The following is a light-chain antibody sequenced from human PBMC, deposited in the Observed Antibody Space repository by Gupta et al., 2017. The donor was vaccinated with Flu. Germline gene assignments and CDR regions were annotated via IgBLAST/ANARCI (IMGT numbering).Light chain of an antibody. J-gene: IGKJ1*01. CDR1: QGIVYSDGNTD. CDR2: LVA. Sequence: GNLGQPASIACRYTQGIVYSDGNTDLHWFQQRPGQSPRRLIYLVAKRDSGVPDRFSGSGSGTXFTRKIXRVEAEDVGVYLCMQGEHGPWAFGXGTKLEIK. V-gene: IGKV2-30*01. CDR3: MQGEHGPWA.